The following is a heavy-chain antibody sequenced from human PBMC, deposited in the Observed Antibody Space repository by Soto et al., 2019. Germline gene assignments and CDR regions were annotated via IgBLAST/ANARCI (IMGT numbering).Heavy chain of an antibody. Sequence: SETLSLTCTVSGDSISSGDYYWSWIRQPPGKGLEWIGYIYYSGTTYYNPSLRSRVIISVDTSKNQFSLKLSSVTAADTAVYYCARAYSYGSGRFDYWGQGNLVTVSS. CDR2: IYYSGTT. J-gene: IGHJ4*02. CDR1: GDSISSGDYY. V-gene: IGHV4-30-4*01. D-gene: IGHD3-10*01. CDR3: ARAYSYGSGRFDY.